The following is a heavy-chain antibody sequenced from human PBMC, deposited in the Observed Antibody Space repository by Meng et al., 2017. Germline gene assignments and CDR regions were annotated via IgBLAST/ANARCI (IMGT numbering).Heavy chain of an antibody. D-gene: IGHD5-18*01. V-gene: IGHV4-34*01. CDR1: GGSFSGYY. CDR3: ARGGGYSYGFGSIDY. Sequence: QVHLQESGPGLVKPSGTLSLTCVVYGGSFSGYYWSWIRQPPGKGLEWIGEINHSGSTNYNPSLKSRVTISVDTSKNQFSLKLSSVTAADTAVYYCARGGGYSYGFGSIDYWGQGTLVTVSS. J-gene: IGHJ4*02. CDR2: INHSGST.